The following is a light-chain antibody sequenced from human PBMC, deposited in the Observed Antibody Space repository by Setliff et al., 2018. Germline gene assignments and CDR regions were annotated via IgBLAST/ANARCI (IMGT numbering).Light chain of an antibody. CDR2: DVS. J-gene: IGLJ3*02. CDR3: SSYTSINTPNWV. V-gene: IGLV2-14*03. Sequence: QSVLTQPASVSGSPGQSITISCTGTSSDVGGYNYVSWYQQHPGKAPKLMIYDVSNRPSGVSNRFSGSKSGNTASLTISGLQAEDEADYYCSSYTSINTPNWVFGGGTK. CDR1: SSDVGGYNY.